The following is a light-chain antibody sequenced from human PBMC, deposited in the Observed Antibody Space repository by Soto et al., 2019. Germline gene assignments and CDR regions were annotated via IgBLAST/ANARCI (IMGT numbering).Light chain of an antibody. Sequence: QSALTQPPSASGTPGQRVTISCSGSSSNIGSNTVNWYQQLPGTAPKLLIYSNNQRPSGVPDRFSGSKSGTSASLAISGLQSEDEADYYCAAWDDRLNGFYVFGTGTKVNVL. J-gene: IGLJ1*01. CDR1: SSNIGSNT. CDR3: AAWDDRLNGFYV. CDR2: SNN. V-gene: IGLV1-44*01.